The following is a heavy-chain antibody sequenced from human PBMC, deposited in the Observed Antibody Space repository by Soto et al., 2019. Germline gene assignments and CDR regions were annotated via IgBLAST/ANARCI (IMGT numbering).Heavy chain of an antibody. Sequence: ASVKVSCKASGYTFTSYDINWVRQATGQGLEWMGWMNPNSGNTGYAQKFQGRVTMTRNTSISTAYMELSSLRSEDTAVYYCAREGGYCSGGSCPHYYYYYMDVWGKGTTVTVSS. J-gene: IGHJ6*03. CDR2: MNPNSGNT. CDR1: GYTFTSYD. V-gene: IGHV1-8*01. D-gene: IGHD2-15*01. CDR3: AREGGYCSGGSCPHYYYYYMDV.